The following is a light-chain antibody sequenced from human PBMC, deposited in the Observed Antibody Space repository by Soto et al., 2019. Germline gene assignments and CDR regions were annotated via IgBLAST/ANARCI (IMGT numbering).Light chain of an antibody. CDR1: QSLLHTNGNTY. V-gene: IGKV2-28*01. Sequence: DIVLTQSPLSLPVTPGEPASISCRSSQSLLHTNGNTYLGWYLQKPGQSPQLLIYLVSNRASGVPDRFSGSGSGTDFTLKISRVEAEDVGVYYCMQALQSRTFGQGTKLEIK. CDR3: MQALQSRT. J-gene: IGKJ2*01. CDR2: LVS.